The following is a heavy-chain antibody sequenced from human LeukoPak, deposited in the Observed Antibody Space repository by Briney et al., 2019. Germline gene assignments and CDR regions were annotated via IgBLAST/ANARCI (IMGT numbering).Heavy chain of an antibody. J-gene: IGHJ4*02. CDR1: GYTFTSYG. V-gene: IGHV1-18*01. CDR3: ARDIAVDGDYVIPPFDY. Sequence: GASVKVSCKASGYTFTSYGISWVRQAPGQGLEWMGWISAYNGNTNYAQKLQGGVTMTTDTSTSTAYMELRSLRSDDTAVYYCARDIAVDGDYVIPPFDYWGQGTLVTVSS. CDR2: ISAYNGNT. D-gene: IGHD4-17*01.